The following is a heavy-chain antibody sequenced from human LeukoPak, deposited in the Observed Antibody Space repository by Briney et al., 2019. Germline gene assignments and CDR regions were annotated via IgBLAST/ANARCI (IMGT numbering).Heavy chain of an antibody. V-gene: IGHV3-21*04. J-gene: IGHJ3*02. CDR1: GFTFSSYS. CDR2: ISSSSSYI. Sequence: PGGSLRLSCAASGFTFSSYSMNWVRQAPGKGLEWVSSISSSSSYIYYADSVKGRFTISRDNAKNSLYLQMNSLRPEDMALYYCAKDIAYSNLSGGAFDIWGQGTMVTVSS. CDR3: AKDIAYSNLSGGAFDI. D-gene: IGHD1-26*01.